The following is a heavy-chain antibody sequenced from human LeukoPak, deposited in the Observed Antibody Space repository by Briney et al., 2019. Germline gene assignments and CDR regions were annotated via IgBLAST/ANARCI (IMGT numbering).Heavy chain of an antibody. CDR1: GFTFSSYA. D-gene: IGHD3-3*01. CDR3: AKMADFWSGRDAFDI. V-gene: IGHV3-23*01. CDR2: ISGSDSST. Sequence: GGSLRLSCAASGFTFSSYAMSWVRQAPGKGLEWVSAISGSDSSTYYADSVKGRFTISRDNSKNTLYLQMNSLRAEDTAVYYCAKMADFWSGRDAFDIWGQGTMVTVSS. J-gene: IGHJ3*02.